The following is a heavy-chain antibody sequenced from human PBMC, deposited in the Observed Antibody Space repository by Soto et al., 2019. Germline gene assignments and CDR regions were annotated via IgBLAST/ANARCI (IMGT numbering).Heavy chain of an antibody. V-gene: IGHV3-66*01. CDR3: ARAADSSSWYRAAFDI. CDR1: GFTVSSNY. CDR2: IYSGGST. D-gene: IGHD6-13*01. J-gene: IGHJ3*02. Sequence: GGSLRLSCAASGFTVSSNYMSWVRQAPGKGLEWVSVIYSGGSTYYADSVKGRFTISRDNSKNTLYLQMNSLRAEDTAVYYCARAADSSSWYRAAFDIWGQGTMVTVSS.